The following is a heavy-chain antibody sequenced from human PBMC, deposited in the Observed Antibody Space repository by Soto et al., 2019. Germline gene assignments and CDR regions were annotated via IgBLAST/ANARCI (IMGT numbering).Heavy chain of an antibody. CDR1: GYTFTGYY. J-gene: IGHJ4*02. CDR2: INPNSGGT. V-gene: IGHV1-2*02. D-gene: IGHD4-17*01. Sequence: ASVKVSCKASGYTFTGYYMHWVRQAPGQGLEWMGWINPNSGGTNYAQKFQGRVTMTRDTSISTAYMELSRLRSDDTAVYYCARESGTTVTHGDYWRQGTLVTVSS. CDR3: ARESGTTVTHGDY.